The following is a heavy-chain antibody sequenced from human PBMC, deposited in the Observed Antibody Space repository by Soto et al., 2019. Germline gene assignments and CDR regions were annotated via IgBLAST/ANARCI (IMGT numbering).Heavy chain of an antibody. CDR1: GGTFSSYS. CDR2: NIPTFRIA. J-gene: IGHJ6*02. D-gene: IGHD4-17*01. Sequence: SLKVPCPPSGGTFSSYSISWVPQASGRGLEWVGGNIPTFRIAKYAEKFQGRVTITADESTSTAYMQLSSLRSEDTAVYYCARGNDPTPHLTTVTTPTYYYYGMDVWGQGTTVTAS. CDR3: ARGNDPTPHLTTVTTPTYYYYGMDV. V-gene: IGHV1-69*13.